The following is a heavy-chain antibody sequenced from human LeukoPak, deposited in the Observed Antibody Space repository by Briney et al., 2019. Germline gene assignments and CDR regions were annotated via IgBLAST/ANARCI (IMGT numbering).Heavy chain of an antibody. CDR3: ARMVRGVSPYYYYYMDV. CDR1: GYTFTSYA. Sequence: ASVKVSCKASGYTFTSYAMNWVRQAPGQGLEWMGWINTNTGNPTYAQGFTGRFVFSLDTSVSTAYLQISSLKAEDTAVYYCARMVRGVSPYYYYYMDVWGKGTTVTVSS. D-gene: IGHD3-10*01. J-gene: IGHJ6*03. CDR2: INTNTGNP. V-gene: IGHV7-4-1*02.